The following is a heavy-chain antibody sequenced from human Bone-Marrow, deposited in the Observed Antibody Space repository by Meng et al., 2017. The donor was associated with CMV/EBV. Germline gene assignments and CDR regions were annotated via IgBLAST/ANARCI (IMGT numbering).Heavy chain of an antibody. Sequence: GGSLRLSCAASGFTFSSYEMNWVRQAPGKGLEWVSYISSSGSTIYYADSVKGRFTISRDNAKNSLYLQMNSLGAEDTAVYYCARDKWYCGGDCYPGMDVWGQGTTVTVSS. CDR1: GFTFSSYE. CDR3: ARDKWYCGGDCYPGMDV. D-gene: IGHD2-21*01. V-gene: IGHV3-48*03. CDR2: ISSSGSTI. J-gene: IGHJ6*02.